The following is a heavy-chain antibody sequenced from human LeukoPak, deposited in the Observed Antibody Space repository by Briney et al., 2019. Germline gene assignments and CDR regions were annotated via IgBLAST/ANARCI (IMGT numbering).Heavy chain of an antibody. CDR2: IYYSGGT. CDR3: ARQSRWNYFDY. Sequence: SETLSLTCTVSGGSISSYYWSWIRQPPGKGLEWIGYIYYSGGTNYNPSLKSRVTISVDTSKNQFSLKLSSVTAADTAVYYCARQSRWNYFDYWGQGTLVTVSS. J-gene: IGHJ4*02. D-gene: IGHD1-1*01. CDR1: GGSISSYY. V-gene: IGHV4-59*08.